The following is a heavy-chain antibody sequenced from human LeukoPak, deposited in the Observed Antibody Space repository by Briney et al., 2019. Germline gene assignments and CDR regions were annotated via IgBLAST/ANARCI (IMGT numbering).Heavy chain of an antibody. V-gene: IGHV3-23*01. J-gene: IGHJ6*03. CDR2: ISGSGGST. CDR3: AKRRGLELTYYYYMDV. Sequence: GGSLRLSCAASGFTFSSYAMGWVRQAPGKGLEWVSAISGSGGSTYYADSVKGRFTISRDNSKNTLYLQMNSLRADDTAVYYCAKRRGLELTYYYYMDVWGKGTTVTVSS. CDR1: GFTFSSYA. D-gene: IGHD1-7*01.